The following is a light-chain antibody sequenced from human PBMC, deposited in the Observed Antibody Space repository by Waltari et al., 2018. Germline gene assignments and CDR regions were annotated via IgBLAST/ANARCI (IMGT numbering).Light chain of an antibody. V-gene: IGKV2-28*01. Sequence: DIVMTQSPLSLPVTPGEPASIPCRSSQSLLHSNGYNYLDWYLQKPGQSPQLLIYLGSSRASGVPDRFSGSGSGTDFTLKISRVEAEDVGVYYCMQALQTPRTFGQGTKLEIK. CDR1: QSLLHSNGYNY. CDR3: MQALQTPRT. J-gene: IGKJ2*01. CDR2: LGS.